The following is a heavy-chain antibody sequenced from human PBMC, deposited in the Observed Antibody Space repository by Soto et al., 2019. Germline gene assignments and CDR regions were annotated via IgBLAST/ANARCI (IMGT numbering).Heavy chain of an antibody. V-gene: IGHV3-30*18. CDR3: AKPCMVGATTICMDV. D-gene: IGHD1-26*01. J-gene: IGHJ6*02. CDR1: GFTFSSYG. Sequence: GGSLRLSCAASGFTFSSYGMHWVRQAPGKGLEWVAVISYDGSNKYYADSVKGRFTISRDNSKNTLYLQMNSLRAEDTAVYYCAKPCMVGATTICMDVWGQGTTVTVSS. CDR2: ISYDGSNK.